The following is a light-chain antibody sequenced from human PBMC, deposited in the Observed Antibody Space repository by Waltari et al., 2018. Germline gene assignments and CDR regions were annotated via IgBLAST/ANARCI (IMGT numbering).Light chain of an antibody. CDR1: SSDVGSYNI. J-gene: IGLJ3*02. CDR2: EVP. V-gene: IGLV2-23*02. Sequence: QSALTQAASVSGSPGQSITISCTGTSSDVGSYNIVSWYQQHPGNAPKLLISEVPKRPSGVCNRFSGSKSGNTASLTISGLQAEDEADYLYSSYGSINTWLFGGGTKLTVL. CDR3: SSYGSINTWL.